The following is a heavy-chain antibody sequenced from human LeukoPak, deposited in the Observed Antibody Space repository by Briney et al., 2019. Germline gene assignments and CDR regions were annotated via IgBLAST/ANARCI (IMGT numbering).Heavy chain of an antibody. CDR1: GFTFSSYS. D-gene: IGHD2-15*01. J-gene: IGHJ4*02. V-gene: IGHV3-48*01. Sequence: PGGSLRLSCAASGFTFSSYSMNWVRQAPGKGLEWVPYISSSSSTIYYADSVKGRFTISRDNAKNSLYLQMNSLRPEDAAVYYCARDRCSGGSCYKSHWGQGTLVTVSS. CDR2: ISSSSSTI. CDR3: ARDRCSGGSCYKSH.